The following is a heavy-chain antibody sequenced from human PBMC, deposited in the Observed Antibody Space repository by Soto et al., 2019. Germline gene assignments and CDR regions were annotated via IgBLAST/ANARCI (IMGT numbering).Heavy chain of an antibody. D-gene: IGHD2-2*01. J-gene: IGHJ3*02. CDR2: IRSKAYGGTT. CDR1: GFTFSNAW. V-gene: IGHV3-49*04. CDR3: ARALRYCSSTAGYFAFDI. Sequence: GGSLRLSCAASGFTFSNAWMNWVRQAPGKGQEWGGLIRSKAYGGTTEYAASVKGRFTISRDDSKSIAYMQMNNLKTEDTAVYYCARALRYCSSTAGYFAFDIWGRGTLVTGSS.